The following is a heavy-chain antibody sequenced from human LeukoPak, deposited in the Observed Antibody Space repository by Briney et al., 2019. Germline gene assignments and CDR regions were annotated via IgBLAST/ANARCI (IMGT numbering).Heavy chain of an antibody. CDR2: ISSSSSTI. CDR3: ARGGSSGWYRQYYFDY. J-gene: IGHJ4*02. CDR1: GFTFSSYE. V-gene: IGHV3-48*01. D-gene: IGHD6-19*01. Sequence: GGSLRLSCAASGFTFSSYEMNWVRQAPGKGLEWVSYISSSSSTIYYADSVKGRFTISRDNAKNSLYLQMNSLRAEDTAVYYCARGGSSGWYRQYYFDYWGQGTLVTVSS.